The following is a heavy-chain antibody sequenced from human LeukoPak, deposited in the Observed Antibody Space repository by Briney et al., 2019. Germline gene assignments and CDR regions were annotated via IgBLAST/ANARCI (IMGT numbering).Heavy chain of an antibody. D-gene: IGHD3-22*01. J-gene: IGHJ4*02. CDR2: IIPIFGTA. V-gene: IGHV1-69*05. CDR1: GRTFSSYA. Sequence: SVKVSCKASGRTFSSYAISWVRQAPGQGREWMGGIIPIFGTANYAQKFQGRVTITTDESTSTAYMELSSLRSEDTAVYYCARGDYDSSGYTHAHWGQGTLVTVSS. CDR3: ARGDYDSSGYTHAH.